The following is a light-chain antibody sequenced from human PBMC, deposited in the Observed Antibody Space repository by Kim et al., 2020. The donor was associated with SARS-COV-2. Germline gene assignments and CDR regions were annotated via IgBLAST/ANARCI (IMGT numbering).Light chain of an antibody. CDR3: HQRSNWPQT. CDR2: DAS. J-gene: IGKJ2*01. Sequence: SLSPGDTATLPCRASQSVSSYLAWYQQKPGQAPRLLLYDASNRATGIPARFSGSGSGTDFTLTISSLEPEDFAVYYCHQRSNWPQTFGQGTKLEI. CDR1: QSVSSY. V-gene: IGKV3-11*01.